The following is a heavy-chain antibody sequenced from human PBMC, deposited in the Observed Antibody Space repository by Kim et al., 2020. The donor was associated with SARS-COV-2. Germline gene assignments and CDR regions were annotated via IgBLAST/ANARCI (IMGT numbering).Heavy chain of an antibody. CDR3: ARGVRYYYGSGSYEIDP. CDR2: INHSGST. Sequence: SETLSLTCAVYGGSFSGYYWSWIRQPPGKGLEWIGEINHSGSTNYNPSLKSRVTISVDTSKNQFSLKLSSVTAADTAVYYCARGVRYYYGSGSYEIDPWG. V-gene: IGHV4-34*01. J-gene: IGHJ5*02. D-gene: IGHD3-10*01. CDR1: GGSFSGYY.